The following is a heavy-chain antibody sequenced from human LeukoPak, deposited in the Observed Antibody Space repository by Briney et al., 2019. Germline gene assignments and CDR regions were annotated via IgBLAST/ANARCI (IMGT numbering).Heavy chain of an antibody. Sequence: GGSLRLSCAVSGFTIANHGMHWVRQAPGKGLEWVAMISHDGAAVYYGDSVKGRLTISRDNSNNTLYLQMNSLRVEDTAVYYCAKDWGSSGWYNWFDPWGQGTLVTVSS. D-gene: IGHD6-19*01. J-gene: IGHJ5*02. CDR3: AKDWGSSGWYNWFDP. CDR1: GFTIANHG. V-gene: IGHV3-30*18. CDR2: ISHDGAAV.